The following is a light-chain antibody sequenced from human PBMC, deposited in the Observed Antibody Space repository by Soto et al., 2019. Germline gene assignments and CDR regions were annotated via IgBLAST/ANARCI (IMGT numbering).Light chain of an antibody. V-gene: IGKV1-5*01. Sequence: IQMTQSPSTLSASVGDRVTITCRASQSISSYLAWYLQKPGKAPKLLIYDASSLESGVPSRFSGSGSGTEFTLTISSLQPDDFATYYCQQYNSYLYTFGQGTKVDIK. J-gene: IGKJ2*01. CDR3: QQYNSYLYT. CDR2: DAS. CDR1: QSISSY.